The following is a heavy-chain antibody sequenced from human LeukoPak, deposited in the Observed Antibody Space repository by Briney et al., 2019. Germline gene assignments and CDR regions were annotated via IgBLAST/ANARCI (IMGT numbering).Heavy chain of an antibody. J-gene: IGHJ6*02. Sequence: GGSLRLSCAASGFTLSSYSMNWVRQAPGKGLEWVSYISSSSGTIYYADSVKGRFTISRDNAKNSLYLQMNSLRDEDTAVYYCARDGAALSSGRYWHYGMDVWGQGTTVTVSS. CDR3: ARDGAALSSGRYWHYGMDV. CDR1: GFTLSSYS. D-gene: IGHD6-19*01. V-gene: IGHV3-48*02. CDR2: ISSSSGTI.